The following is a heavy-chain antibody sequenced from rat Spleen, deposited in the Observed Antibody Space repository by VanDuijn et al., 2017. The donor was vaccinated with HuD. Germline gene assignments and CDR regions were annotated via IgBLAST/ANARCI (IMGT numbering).Heavy chain of an antibody. J-gene: IGHJ2*01. CDR1: GFTFSDYN. V-gene: IGHV5-25*01. CDR3: ARQGYGSLPLGYFDY. D-gene: IGHD1-3*01. CDR2: ISTGGGNT. Sequence: EGQLVESGGGLVQPGRSLKLSCAASGFTFSDYNMAWVRQAPTKGLEWVASISTGGGNTYSRDSVKGRFTISRDNAKSTLYLQMDSLRSEDTATYYCARQGYGSLPLGYFDYWGQGVMVTVSS.